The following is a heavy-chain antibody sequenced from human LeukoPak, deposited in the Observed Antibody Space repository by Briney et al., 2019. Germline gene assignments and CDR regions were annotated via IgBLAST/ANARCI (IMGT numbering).Heavy chain of an antibody. CDR3: TRAPSEIGGYYPEYFRH. CDR1: GFTFSMYW. CDR2: IKSDGTT. D-gene: IGHD3-22*01. V-gene: IGHV3-74*01. Sequence: GGSLRLSCAASGFTFSMYWMHWVRQPPGKGLVWVSRIKSDGTTDYTDSVKGRFTISRDNAKNTVSLQMNSLRPEDTGVYYCTRAPSEIGGYYPEYFRHWGQGTLVTVSS. J-gene: IGHJ1*01.